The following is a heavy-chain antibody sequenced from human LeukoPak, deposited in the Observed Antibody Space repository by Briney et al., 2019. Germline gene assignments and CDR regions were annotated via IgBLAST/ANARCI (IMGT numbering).Heavy chain of an antibody. CDR1: GVSISRYY. Sequence: SETLSLTCSVSGVSISRYYWNWIRQPPGKGLEWIGHIYYSGSTEYNPSLKSRVTIIIDTSKNQFSLKLTSVTAAATAVFYCARGEMAVTDFDYWGQGTLVTVSS. V-gene: IGHV4-59*01. CDR3: ARGEMAVTDFDY. J-gene: IGHJ4*02. CDR2: IYYSGST. D-gene: IGHD1-14*01.